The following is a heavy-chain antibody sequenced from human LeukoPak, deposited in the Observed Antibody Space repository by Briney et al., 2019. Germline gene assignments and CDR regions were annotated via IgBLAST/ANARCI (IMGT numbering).Heavy chain of an antibody. V-gene: IGHV3-20*04. Sequence: GGSLRLSCAASGFTFDDYGMSWVRQAPGKGLEWVSGINWNGGSTGYADSVKGRFTISRDNAKNSLYLQMNSLRAEDTALYYCARDSTLYGSGLSAIDVWGKGTTVTVSS. D-gene: IGHD3-10*01. CDR2: INWNGGST. CDR1: GFTFDDYG. CDR3: ARDSTLYGSGLSAIDV. J-gene: IGHJ6*04.